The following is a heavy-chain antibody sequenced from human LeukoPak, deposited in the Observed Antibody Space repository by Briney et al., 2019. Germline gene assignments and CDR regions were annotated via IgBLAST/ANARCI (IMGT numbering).Heavy chain of an antibody. CDR1: GYTLTQLS. Sequence: ASVNVSCKVSGYTLTQLSMHWVRQAPAKGPEWMGGFDPEEGETVYAQKFQGRVTMTEDTSTDTAYMELSSLRSDDTAVYYCARESDWNDGGLDTFDIWGQGTMVTVSS. J-gene: IGHJ3*02. CDR3: ARESDWNDGGLDTFDI. V-gene: IGHV1-24*01. D-gene: IGHD1-1*01. CDR2: FDPEEGET.